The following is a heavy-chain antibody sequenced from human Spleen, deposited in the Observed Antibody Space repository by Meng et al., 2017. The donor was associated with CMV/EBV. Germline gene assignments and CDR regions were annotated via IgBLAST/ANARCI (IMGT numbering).Heavy chain of an antibody. D-gene: IGHD3-3*01. J-gene: IGHJ6*02. V-gene: IGHV3-30*02. CDR1: GFTFSSYG. Sequence: GESLKISCAASGFTFSSYGMHWVRQAPGKGLEWVAFIRYDGSNKYYADSVKGRFTISRDNSKNTLYLQMNSLRAEDTAVYYCTKDREPIFGLGAMDVWGQGTTVTVSS. CDR2: IRYDGSNK. CDR3: TKDREPIFGLGAMDV.